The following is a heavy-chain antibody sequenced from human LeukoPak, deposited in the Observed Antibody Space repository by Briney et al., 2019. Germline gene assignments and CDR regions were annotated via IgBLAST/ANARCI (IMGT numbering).Heavy chain of an antibody. Sequence: ASVKVSCKASGGTFSSYAISWVRQAPGQGLEWMGRIIPIFGIANYAQKFQGRVTINADKSTSTAYMELSSLRSEDTAVYYCASRARGVPAAIFNWFDPWGQGTLVTVSS. CDR2: IIPIFGIA. J-gene: IGHJ5*02. V-gene: IGHV1-69*04. CDR3: ASRARGVPAAIFNWFDP. D-gene: IGHD2-2*01. CDR1: GGTFSSYA.